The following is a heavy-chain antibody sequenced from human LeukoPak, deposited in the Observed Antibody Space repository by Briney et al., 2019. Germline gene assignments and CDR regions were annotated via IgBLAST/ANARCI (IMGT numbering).Heavy chain of an antibody. CDR2: MNPNSGDA. Sequence: GASVKVSCKASGYTFTSYDINWGRQATGQRLEWMGWMNPNSGDAGYAQKFQGRVTMTRNTSISTAYMELSSLRSEDTAVYYCARGKTSGSYYGYFQHWGQGTLVTVSS. J-gene: IGHJ1*01. CDR3: ARGKTSGSYYGYFQH. D-gene: IGHD1-26*01. V-gene: IGHV1-8*01. CDR1: GYTFTSYD.